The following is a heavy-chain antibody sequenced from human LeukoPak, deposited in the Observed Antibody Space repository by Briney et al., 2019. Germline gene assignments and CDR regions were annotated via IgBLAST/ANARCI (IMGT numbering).Heavy chain of an antibody. CDR3: AGRLDTSGFDY. D-gene: IGHD6-19*01. CDR2: IYYSGST. V-gene: IGHV4-39*01. J-gene: IGHJ4*02. Sequence: SETLSLTRTVSGGSISSSGFYWGWIRQPPGKGLEWIGSIYYSGSTYYNPSLRSRLTISVDTSKNQFSLKLTSVTAADTAVYFCAGRLDTSGFDYWGQGTLVTVSS. CDR1: GGSISSSGFY.